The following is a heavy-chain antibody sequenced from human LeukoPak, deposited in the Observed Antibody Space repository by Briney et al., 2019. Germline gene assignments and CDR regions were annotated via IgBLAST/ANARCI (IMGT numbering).Heavy chain of an antibody. Sequence: ASVKVSCKASGYTLTGYYMHWVRQAPGQGLEWMGWINPNSGGTNYAQKFQGRVTMTRDTSISTAYMELSRLRSDDTAVYYCARPLITGTLRIFDYWGQGTLVTVSS. J-gene: IGHJ4*02. V-gene: IGHV1-2*02. D-gene: IGHD1/OR15-1a*01. CDR3: ARPLITGTLRIFDY. CDR1: GYTLTGYY. CDR2: INPNSGGT.